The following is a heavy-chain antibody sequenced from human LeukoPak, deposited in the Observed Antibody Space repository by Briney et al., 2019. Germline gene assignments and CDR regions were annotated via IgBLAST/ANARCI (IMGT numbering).Heavy chain of an antibody. Sequence: PGGSLRLSCAASGFTFSSYGMHWVRQAPGKGLEWVSYISSSSGTIYYADSVKGRFIISRDNAKNSLYLQTNSLRAEDTAVYYCARDFYDTSGYYYDYWGQGTLVTVSS. CDR3: ARDFYDTSGYYYDY. CDR1: GFTFSSYG. V-gene: IGHV3-48*01. D-gene: IGHD3-22*01. J-gene: IGHJ4*02. CDR2: ISSSSGTI.